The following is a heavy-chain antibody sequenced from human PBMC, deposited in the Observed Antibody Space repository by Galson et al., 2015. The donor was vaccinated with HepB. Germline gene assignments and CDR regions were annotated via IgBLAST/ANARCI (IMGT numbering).Heavy chain of an antibody. CDR1: TFSSYG. J-gene: IGHJ6*02. D-gene: IGHD3-16*02. CDR2: VYYSGVT. CDR3: ARALGGSYFYGMDV. V-gene: IGHV4-39*01. Sequence: TFSSYGMNCVRQSPGKGLEWIGSVYYSGVTYYNPPLKSRVTISVDTSTNQFSLRVSSVTAADTAMYYCARALGGSYFYGMDVWGQGTTVTVSS.